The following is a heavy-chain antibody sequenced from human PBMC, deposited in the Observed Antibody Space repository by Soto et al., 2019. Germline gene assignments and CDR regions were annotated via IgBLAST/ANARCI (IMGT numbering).Heavy chain of an antibody. J-gene: IGHJ1*01. Sequence: QVHLVESGGGVVQPGTSLRVSCVGSGFTFRSYVMHWVRQAPGKGLEWVALTSYDGSDKYYDDSVRGRFTISRDNSRNTVDLQMDSLRLEETVLYYCVRWGTTGGLDVWGQGTLVSVSS. D-gene: IGHD3-16*01. V-gene: IGHV3-30*19. CDR1: GFTFRSYV. CDR2: TSYDGSDK. CDR3: VRWGTTGGLDV.